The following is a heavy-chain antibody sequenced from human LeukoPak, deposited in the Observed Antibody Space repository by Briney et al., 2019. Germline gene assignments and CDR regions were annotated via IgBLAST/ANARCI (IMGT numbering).Heavy chain of an antibody. V-gene: IGHV3-23*01. J-gene: IGHJ4*02. D-gene: IGHD2-15*01. CDR2: IGGRDGST. CDR1: GFTFSSYG. Sequence: PGGSLRLSCAASGFTFSSYGMSWVRQAPGKGLEWVSAIGGRDGSTYYADSVKGRFTISRDNSKNTLYLQMNSLRAEDTAVYYCARAPVVGQGGYWGQGTLVTVSS. CDR3: ARAPVVGQGGY.